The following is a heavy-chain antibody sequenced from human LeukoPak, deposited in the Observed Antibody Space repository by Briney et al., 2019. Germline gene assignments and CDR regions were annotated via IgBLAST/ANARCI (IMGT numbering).Heavy chain of an antibody. V-gene: IGHV4-39*01. CDR3: ARHRDLTVRFLEWLLPEDYYFDY. D-gene: IGHD3-3*01. Sequence: SETLSLTCTVSGGSISSSSYYWGWIRQPPGKGLEWIGSIYYSGGTYYNPSLKSRVTISVDTSKNQFSLKLSSVTAADTAVYYCARHRDLTVRFLEWLLPEDYYFDYWGQGTLVTVSS. J-gene: IGHJ4*02. CDR2: IYYSGGT. CDR1: GGSISSSSYY.